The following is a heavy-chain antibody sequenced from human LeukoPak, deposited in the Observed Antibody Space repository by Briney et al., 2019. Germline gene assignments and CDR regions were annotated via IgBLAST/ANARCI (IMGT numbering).Heavy chain of an antibody. CDR1: GFTFSSYG. V-gene: IGHV3-30*02. Sequence: GGSLRLSCAASGFTFSSYGMHWVRQAPGKGLEWVAFIRYDGSNKYYADSVKGRFTISRDNSKNTLYLQMNSLRAEDTAVYYCAKDFFYGSGSYYLYYFDYWGQGTLVTVSS. CDR3: AKDFFYGSGSYYLYYFDY. J-gene: IGHJ4*02. CDR2: IRYDGSNK. D-gene: IGHD3-10*01.